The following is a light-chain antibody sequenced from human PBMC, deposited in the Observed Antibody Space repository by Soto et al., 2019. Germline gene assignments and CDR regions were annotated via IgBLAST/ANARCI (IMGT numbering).Light chain of an antibody. CDR1: QSISIN. Sequence: EIVMTQSPSPLSGSAGERAILSSRASQSISINLAWYQQKPGQAPRLLIYAASNRATGVPARFSGSWSGTEFTLTISSLKSEDFAVYYCQQYNNWITFGQGTRLEIK. V-gene: IGKV3-15*01. CDR2: AAS. CDR3: QQYNNWIT. J-gene: IGKJ5*01.